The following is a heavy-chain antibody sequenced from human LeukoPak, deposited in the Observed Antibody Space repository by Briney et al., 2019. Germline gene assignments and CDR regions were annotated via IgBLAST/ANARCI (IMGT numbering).Heavy chain of an antibody. Sequence: ASVKVSCKASGYTFTSYGISWVRQAPGQGLEWMGWISAYNGNTSYAQKLQGRVTMTTDTSTSTAYMELRSLRSDDTAVYYCARDGAVAGTFYYYYYMDVWGKGTTVTVSS. CDR2: ISAYNGNT. V-gene: IGHV1-18*01. CDR3: ARDGAVAGTFYYYYYMDV. J-gene: IGHJ6*03. D-gene: IGHD6-19*01. CDR1: GYTFTSYG.